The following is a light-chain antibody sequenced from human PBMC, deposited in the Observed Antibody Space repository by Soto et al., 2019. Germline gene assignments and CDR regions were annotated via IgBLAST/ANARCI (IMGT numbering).Light chain of an antibody. J-gene: IGLJ2*01. CDR2: GNT. Sequence: QSVLTQPPSVSGAPGQRVTISCTGSSSNIVAGYDVQWYQQLPGAAPRLLIFGNTNRPSGVPDRFSGSRSGTSASLAISGLQAEDEADYYCQSYDISLSVSVVFGGGTKVTVL. CDR1: SSNIVAGYD. CDR3: QSYDISLSVSVV. V-gene: IGLV1-40*01.